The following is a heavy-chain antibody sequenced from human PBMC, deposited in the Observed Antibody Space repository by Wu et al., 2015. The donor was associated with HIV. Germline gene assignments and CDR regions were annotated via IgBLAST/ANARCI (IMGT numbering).Heavy chain of an antibody. D-gene: IGHD2-2*01. Sequence: EVQLVQSGAEVKKPGATVKISCKVSGYTFTDYYMHWVRTGPGKGLEWMGLVDPEDGETIYAEKFQGRVTITADTSTDTAYMELSSLRSEDTAVYYCATAKYCSSTSCYGTRSPNYFDYWGQGTLVTVSS. CDR1: GYTFTDYY. V-gene: IGHV1-69-2*01. J-gene: IGHJ4*02. CDR3: ATAKYCSSTSCYGTRSPNYFDY. CDR2: VDPEDGET.